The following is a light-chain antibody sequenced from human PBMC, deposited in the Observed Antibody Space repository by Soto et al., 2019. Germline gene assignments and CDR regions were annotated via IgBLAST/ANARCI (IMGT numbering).Light chain of an antibody. J-gene: IGKJ4*01. V-gene: IGKV3-15*01. CDR3: QQYKNWPPLT. CDR1: QSVSYI. Sequence: EIVMTQSPATLSVSPGETATLSCRASQSVSYILAWYQQKPGQGPRLLIYGAFTRATGIPARFSGSGSGTEFTLTISSLQSEDFALYYCQQYKNWPPLTFGGGTKVEIK. CDR2: GAF.